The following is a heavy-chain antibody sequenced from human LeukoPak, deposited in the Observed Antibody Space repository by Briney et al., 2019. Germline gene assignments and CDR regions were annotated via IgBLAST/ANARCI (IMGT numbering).Heavy chain of an antibody. Sequence: PSDTLSFTCTVSGGSMSGHFWSWFRRPPGKGLENIGYIHSSGSTNYNPSYKSRVTVSLEMSKNQFSLSLSSVTAADTAVYYCARDPGDTDWYNFDFWGQGILVTVSS. CDR1: GGSMSGHF. J-gene: IGHJ4*02. CDR2: IHSSGST. CDR3: ARDPGDTDWYNFDF. D-gene: IGHD3-9*01. V-gene: IGHV4-59*11.